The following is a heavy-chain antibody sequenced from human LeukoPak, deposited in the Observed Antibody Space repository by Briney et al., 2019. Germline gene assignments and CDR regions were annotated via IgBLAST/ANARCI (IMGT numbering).Heavy chain of an antibody. V-gene: IGHV1-2*02. D-gene: IGHD1-26*01. Sequence: ASVKVSCKASGYTFTGYYMHWVRQAPGQGLEWMGWINPNSGGTNYAQKFQGRVTMTRGTSISTAYMELGRLRSDDTAVYYCARGMTGWELLQIFFDYWGQGTLVTVSS. J-gene: IGHJ4*02. CDR2: INPNSGGT. CDR1: GYTFTGYY. CDR3: ARGMTGWELLQIFFDY.